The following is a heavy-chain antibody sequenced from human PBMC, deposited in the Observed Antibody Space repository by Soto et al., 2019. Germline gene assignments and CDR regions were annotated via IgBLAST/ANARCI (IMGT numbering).Heavy chain of an antibody. J-gene: IGHJ2*01. CDR3: VKGVRGVSGGDSQGYYVAL. CDR1: GFNFGSYA. D-gene: IGHD3-10*02. Sequence: EEELLESGGGWVQPGGSLRLSCVASGFNFGSYAMSWVRQAPGKGLEWVSGISGRGTGSGTYHADSVRGRFSISRDNSGKTLYLQINSLRVEDTGVFSCVKGVRGVSGGDSQGYYVALWGRGMLVTVSS. CDR2: ISGRGTGSGT. V-gene: IGHV3-23*01.